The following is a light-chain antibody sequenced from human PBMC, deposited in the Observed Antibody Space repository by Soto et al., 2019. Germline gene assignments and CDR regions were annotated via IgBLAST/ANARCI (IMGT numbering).Light chain of an antibody. CDR1: QSVTNSF. CDR2: SIS. J-gene: IGKJ2*01. V-gene: IGKV3-20*01. Sequence: ENVLTQSPGILSLSPGERATLSCRASQSVTNSFFAWYQQKPGQAPRLLIYSISSRATGIPDRFSGSGSGTDFTLSISSLEPEDFVVYYCQQYSTLPHTFGQGTKLEV. CDR3: QQYSTLPHT.